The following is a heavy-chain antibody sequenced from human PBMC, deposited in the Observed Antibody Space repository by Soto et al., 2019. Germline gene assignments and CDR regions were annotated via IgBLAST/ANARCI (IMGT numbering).Heavy chain of an antibody. D-gene: IGHD4-4*01. J-gene: IGHJ6*02. Sequence: QVQLVQSGAEVKKPGSSVKVSCKASGGTFSSYAISWVRQAPGQGLEWMGGIIPILGTANYAQKLQGRGRGTEEESTSTAYMELSRLRSEDTAVYYCARGITTVTSGLDSYYGMDVWGQGTTVTVSS. V-gene: IGHV1-69*01. CDR2: IIPILGTA. CDR3: ARGITTVTSGLDSYYGMDV. CDR1: GGTFSSYA.